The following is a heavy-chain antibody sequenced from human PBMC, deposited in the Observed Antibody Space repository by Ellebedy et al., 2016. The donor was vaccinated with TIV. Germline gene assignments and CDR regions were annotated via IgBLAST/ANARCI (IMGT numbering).Heavy chain of an antibody. V-gene: IGHV4-59*01. J-gene: IGHJ4*02. D-gene: IGHD3-10*01. CDR3: ARASVRGVMSR. CDR1: GGSISSYY. Sequence: SETLSLTCTVSGGSISSYYWSWIRQPPGKGLEWIGDIYYSGSTNYNPSLKSRVTISVDTSKNQFSLKLSSVTAADTAVYCCARASVRGVMSRWGQGTLVTVSS. CDR2: IYYSGST.